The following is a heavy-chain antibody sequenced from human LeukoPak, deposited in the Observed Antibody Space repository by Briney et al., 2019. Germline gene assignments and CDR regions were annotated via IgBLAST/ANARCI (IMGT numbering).Heavy chain of an antibody. Sequence: GGSLRLSCAASGFTFSSYAMHWVRQAPGKGLEWVAVISYDGSNKYYADSVKGRFTISRDNSKNTLYLQTNSLRAEDTAVYYCARVEYWGSNIYYYGMDVWGQGTTVTVSS. CDR2: ISYDGSNK. CDR3: ARVEYWGSNIYYYGMDV. CDR1: GFTFSSYA. V-gene: IGHV3-30-3*01. J-gene: IGHJ6*02. D-gene: IGHD2-8*02.